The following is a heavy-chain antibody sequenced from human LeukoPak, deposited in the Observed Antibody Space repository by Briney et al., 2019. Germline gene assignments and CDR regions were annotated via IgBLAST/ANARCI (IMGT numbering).Heavy chain of an antibody. CDR1: GFTFTNNW. CDR3: LRALGSPTADH. D-gene: IGHD3-16*01. CDR2: IKSDGSEK. J-gene: IGHJ4*02. Sequence: GGSPRLSCAASGFTFTNNWMSWVRQAPGKGLEWVANIKSDGSEKYYVDSVEGRFTISRDNAKNTVSLQMDSLRGEDTAVYYCLRALGSPTADHWGQGTLVTVSS. V-gene: IGHV3-7*01.